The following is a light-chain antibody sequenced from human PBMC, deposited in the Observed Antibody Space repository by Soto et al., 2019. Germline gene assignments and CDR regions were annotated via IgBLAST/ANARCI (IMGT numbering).Light chain of an antibody. J-gene: IGKJ4*01. CDR2: DTS. CDR1: RGIGDT. CDR3: QQFSSYPLT. Sequence: EIVMTQSPATLSVSPGECATLSCRASRGIGDTLAWYQHKPGQTPRLLIYDTSTRATGVPTRFSGGGSGTDFTLTISRLEPEDFAVYYCQQFSSYPLTFGGGTKVDIK. V-gene: IGKV3-15*01.